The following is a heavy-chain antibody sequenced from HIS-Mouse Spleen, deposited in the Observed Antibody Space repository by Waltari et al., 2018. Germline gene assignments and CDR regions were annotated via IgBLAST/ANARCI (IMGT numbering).Heavy chain of an antibody. Sequence: EVQLVESGGGLVQPGGSLRLPWAASGFTFRSYWVSWVRQAPGKGLEWVANIKQDGSEKYYVDSVKGRFTISRDNAKNSLYLQMNSLRAEDTAVYYCAREGDSGSYFDYWGQGTLVTVSS. J-gene: IGHJ4*02. CDR1: GFTFRSYW. V-gene: IGHV3-7*01. D-gene: IGHD1-26*01. CDR2: IKQDGSEK. CDR3: AREGDSGSYFDY.